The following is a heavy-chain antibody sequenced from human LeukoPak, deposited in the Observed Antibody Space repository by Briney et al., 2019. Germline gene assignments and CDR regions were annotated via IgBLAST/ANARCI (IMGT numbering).Heavy chain of an antibody. J-gene: IGHJ4*02. V-gene: IGHV3-64*01. CDR1: GFTFSTYA. CDR3: TALGYPQYFYH. Sequence: GGSLRLSCAASGFTFSTYALHWVRQVPGKGLEYVSAISSIGGTTYYANSVKGRFTISRDNSKNTLYLQMGSLKPEDTAVYYCTALGYPQYFYHWGQGTLVTVSS. CDR2: ISSIGGTT. D-gene: IGHD2-15*01.